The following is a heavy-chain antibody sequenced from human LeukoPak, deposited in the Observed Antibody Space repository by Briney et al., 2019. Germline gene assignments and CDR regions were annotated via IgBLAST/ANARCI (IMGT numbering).Heavy chain of an antibody. CDR2: INHSGST. CDR1: DYSISRGFY. J-gene: IGHJ5*02. Sequence: SETLSLTCTVSDYSISRGFYWGWVRQPPGKGLEWIGEINHSGSTNYNPSLKSRVTISVDTSKNQFSLKLSSVTAADTAVYYCARGLLRFLERLPSHHGWFDPWGQGTLVTVSS. CDR3: ARGLLRFLERLPSHHGWFDP. V-gene: IGHV4-38-2*02. D-gene: IGHD3-3*01.